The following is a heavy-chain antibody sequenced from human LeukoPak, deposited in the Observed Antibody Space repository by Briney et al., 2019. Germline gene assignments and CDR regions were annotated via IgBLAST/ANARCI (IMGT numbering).Heavy chain of an antibody. V-gene: IGHV1-18*01. D-gene: IGHD2-8*01. CDR1: GYTISSYG. J-gene: IGHJ4*02. CDR3: ARDANGVLGDY. Sequence: ASVKVSCKASGYTISSYGISWERQAPGQGLEWMGWISVYSGNTNYAQRFQGRVTMTTDTSTSTAYMELRSLRSDDTAMYYCARDANGVLGDYWGQGTLVTVSS. CDR2: ISVYSGNT.